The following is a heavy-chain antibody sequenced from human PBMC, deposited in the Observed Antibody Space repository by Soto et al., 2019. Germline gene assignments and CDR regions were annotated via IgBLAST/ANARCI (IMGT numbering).Heavy chain of an antibody. J-gene: IGHJ4*02. CDR2: IYYSGNT. V-gene: IGHV4-30-4*01. D-gene: IGHD6-6*01. CDR3: ARGIYSTSSFFDS. Sequence: PSETLSLTCTVSGDSISTADYYRNWIRQPPGKGLEWIGYIYYSGNTYYIPSLKSRVTISVDTSKNQISLKLNSVTAADTAVYYCARGIYSTSSFFDSWGQGTLVTVSS. CDR1: GDSISTADYY.